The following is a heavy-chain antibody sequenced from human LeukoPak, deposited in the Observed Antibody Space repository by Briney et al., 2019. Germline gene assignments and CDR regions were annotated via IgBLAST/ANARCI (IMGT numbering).Heavy chain of an antibody. J-gene: IGHJ4*02. CDR3: ARPKTYYYDSSGYYYDY. CDR1: GITFSSYG. D-gene: IGHD3-22*01. CDR2: IRYDGSNK. Sequence: PGGTLRLSCAASGITFSSYGMSWVRQAPGKGLEWVAFIRYDGSNKYYADSVKGRFTISRDNSKNTLYLQMNSLRAEDTAVYYCARPKTYYYDSSGYYYDYWGQGTLVTVSS. V-gene: IGHV3-30*02.